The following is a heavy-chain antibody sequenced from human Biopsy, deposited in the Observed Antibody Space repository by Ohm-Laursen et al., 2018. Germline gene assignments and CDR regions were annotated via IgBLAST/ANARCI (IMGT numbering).Heavy chain of an antibody. CDR1: GFTFKNYN. CDR2: ITDSGSHM. D-gene: IGHD4-23*01. CDR3: ARDTRWSPYHMDV. J-gene: IGHJ6*02. Sequence: SLRLSCAAPGFTFKNYNMNRVRQAPGKGLEWVSSITDSGSHMYYADSVKGRLTISRDNAKNSLYLQMNSLRADDTAVYYCARDTRWSPYHMDVWGQGTTVTVSS. V-gene: IGHV3-21*04.